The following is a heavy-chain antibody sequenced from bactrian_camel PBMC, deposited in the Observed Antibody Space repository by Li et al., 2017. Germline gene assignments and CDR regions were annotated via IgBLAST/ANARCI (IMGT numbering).Heavy chain of an antibody. Sequence: VQLVESGGESVQEGASLKLSCAVSGLTTYPENCMAWFRQAEGKEREGVAGIAERDGSTFYGASVKGRFTIRHDVAKHMLYLEMNGLKFDDTAMYYCAASWDVTAIEALGRIADPAFGYWGEGTQVTVS. V-gene: IGHV3S66*01. CDR3: AASWDVTAIEALGRIADPAFGY. CDR1: GLTTYPENC. CDR2: IAERDGST. J-gene: IGHJ6*01. D-gene: IGHD2*01.